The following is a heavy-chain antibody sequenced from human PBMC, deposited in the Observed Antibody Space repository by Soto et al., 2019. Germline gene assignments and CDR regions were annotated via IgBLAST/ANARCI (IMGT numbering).Heavy chain of an antibody. CDR3: ARQIYDILTGTFYGMDV. CDR1: GYSFTSYW. CDR2: IDPSDSYT. D-gene: IGHD3-9*01. Sequence: PGESLKISCKGSGYSFTSYWISWVRQMPGKGLEWMGRIDPSDSYTNYSPSFQGHVTISADKSISTAYLQWSSLKASDTAMYYCARQIYDILTGTFYGMDVWGQGTTVTVSS. J-gene: IGHJ6*02. V-gene: IGHV5-10-1*01.